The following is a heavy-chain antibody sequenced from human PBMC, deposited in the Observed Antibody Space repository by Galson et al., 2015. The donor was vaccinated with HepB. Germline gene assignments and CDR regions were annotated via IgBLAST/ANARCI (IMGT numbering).Heavy chain of an antibody. J-gene: IGHJ5*02. V-gene: IGHV4-4*02. CDR2: IYHSGST. D-gene: IGHD1-1*01. Sequence: ETLSLTCAVSGGSISSSNWWSWVRQPPGKGLEWIGEIYHSGSTNYNPSLKSRVTISVDKSKNQFSLKLSSVTAADTAVYYCARGGTPWTRGGFDPWGQGTLVTVSS. CDR3: ARGGTPWTRGGFDP. CDR1: GGSISSSNW.